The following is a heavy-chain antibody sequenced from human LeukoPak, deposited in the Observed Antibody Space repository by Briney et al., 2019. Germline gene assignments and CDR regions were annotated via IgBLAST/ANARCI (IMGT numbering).Heavy chain of an antibody. J-gene: IGHJ4*02. CDR3: AGALNPLPGTYYFDS. D-gene: IGHD2-15*01. Sequence: PSETLSLTCTVSGGSINTHYWSWIRQPAGKGLEWIGRIYISGSTDYSPSLKSRVTMSVDTSENQFSLRLSSVTAADTAVYYCAGALNPLPGTYYFDSWGQGTPVTVSS. V-gene: IGHV4-4*07. CDR2: IYISGST. CDR1: GGSINTHY.